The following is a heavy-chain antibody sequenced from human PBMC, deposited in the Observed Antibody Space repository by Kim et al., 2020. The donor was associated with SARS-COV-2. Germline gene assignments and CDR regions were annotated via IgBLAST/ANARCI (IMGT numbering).Heavy chain of an antibody. CDR2: IYYSGST. CDR3: AGPTYYYGSGAYYYSYGMDV. Sequence: SETLSLTCTVSGGSISSSSYYWGWIRQPPGKGLEWIGSIYYSGSTYYNPSLKSRVTISVDTSKNQFSLKLSSVTAADTAVYYCAGPTYYYGSGAYYYSYGMDVWGQGTTVTVSS. J-gene: IGHJ6*02. D-gene: IGHD3-10*01. CDR1: GGSISSSSYY. V-gene: IGHV4-39*01.